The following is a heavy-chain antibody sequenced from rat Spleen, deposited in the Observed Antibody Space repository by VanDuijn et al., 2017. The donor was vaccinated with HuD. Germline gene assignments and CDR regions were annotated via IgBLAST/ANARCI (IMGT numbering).Heavy chain of an antibody. CDR3: ARGDPGMG. J-gene: IGHJ3*01. CDR2: INPDGSST. CDR1: GFXXSDXX. Sequence: EVQMVESGGGLVQPGXXLKLSXXXSGFXXSDXXXAXXXQAXTXGLXXVATINPDGSSTYYPDTVKGRFVISKDNAKNTGYLQMNNLRSEDTAMYYCARGDPGMGWGQGTLVTVSS. V-gene: IGHV5-29*01. D-gene: IGHD1-4*01.